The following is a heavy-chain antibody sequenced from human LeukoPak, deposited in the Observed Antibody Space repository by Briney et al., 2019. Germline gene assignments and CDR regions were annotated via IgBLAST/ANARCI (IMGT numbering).Heavy chain of an antibody. CDR1: GYTCRDYY. Sequence: ASVKVSCKASGYTCRDYYIQWVRQAPGQGLEWMGWIYPKNGGTIYAQKFQGRATMTGDTSISTAYMELSSLTSDDTAVYYCIRETLTYGNFEYWGQGTLVTVSS. J-gene: IGHJ4*02. D-gene: IGHD3-10*01. CDR2: IYPKNGGT. CDR3: IRETLTYGNFEY. V-gene: IGHV1-2*02.